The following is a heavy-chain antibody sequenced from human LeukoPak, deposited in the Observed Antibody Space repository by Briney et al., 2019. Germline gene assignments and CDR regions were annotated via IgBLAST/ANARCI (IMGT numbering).Heavy chain of an antibody. CDR1: GFTFSSYG. CDR2: IWFDGSNK. D-gene: IGHD3-3*01. J-gene: IGHJ4*02. Sequence: GRSLRLSCAASGFTFSSYGMHWVRQAPGKGLEWVALIWFDGSNKYYADSVKGRFTISRDNSKNTLYLQMNSLRAEDTAVYYCARDSNSNYDFWSGFGLDFDYWGQGTLVTVSS. CDR3: ARDSNSNYDFWSGFGLDFDY. V-gene: IGHV3-33*01.